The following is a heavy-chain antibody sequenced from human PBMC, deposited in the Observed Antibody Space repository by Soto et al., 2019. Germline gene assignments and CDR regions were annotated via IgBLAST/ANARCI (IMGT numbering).Heavy chain of an antibody. J-gene: IGHJ3*02. CDR3: ARGGGAAPRGAFDI. CDR1: GFTFSNYD. D-gene: IGHD1-26*01. CDR2: INSGGSTV. V-gene: IGHV3-48*03. Sequence: GSLRLSGAASGFTFSNYDMNWVRQAPGKGLEWVSYINSGGSTVYYADSVKGRFTISRDNAKNSLYLQMNSLRAEDTAVYYCARGGGAAPRGAFDIWGQGTMVTVSS.